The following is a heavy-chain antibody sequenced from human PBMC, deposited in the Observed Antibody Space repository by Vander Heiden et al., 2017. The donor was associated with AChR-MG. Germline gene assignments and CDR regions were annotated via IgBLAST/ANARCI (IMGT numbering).Heavy chain of an antibody. D-gene: IGHD3-22*01. CDR1: GFTFSNYA. V-gene: IGHV3-23*01. J-gene: IGHJ4*02. Sequence: EVQLLESGGGLVQPGGSLRLSCAASGFTFSNYAMSWVRQAPGKGLEWVSAISGSGGSTYYADAVKGRFTISRDNSKNTLYLQMNSLRAEDAAVYYCAKREYYDRSHFDYWCQGTLVTVSS. CDR3: AKREYYDRSHFDY. CDR2: ISGSGGST.